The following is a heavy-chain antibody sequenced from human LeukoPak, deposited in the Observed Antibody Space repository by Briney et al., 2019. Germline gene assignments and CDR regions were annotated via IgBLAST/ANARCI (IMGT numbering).Heavy chain of an antibody. D-gene: IGHD4-17*01. CDR2: IYHSGIT. Sequence: SETLSLTCTVSDYSISSGYGYYWGWIRQPPGKGLEWIGNIYHSGITYYNHFNSSLKSRVTISIDTSKNQFSLKLNSVTAADTAVYYCARDGYGDSPHWYYYYYMDVWGKGTTVTVSS. V-gene: IGHV4-38-2*02. J-gene: IGHJ6*03. CDR3: ARDGYGDSPHWYYYYYMDV. CDR1: DYSISSGYGYY.